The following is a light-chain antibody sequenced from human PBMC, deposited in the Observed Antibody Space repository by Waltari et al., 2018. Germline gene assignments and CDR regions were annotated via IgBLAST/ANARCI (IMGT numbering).Light chain of an antibody. V-gene: IGLV2-8*01. Sequence: QSALTPPPSASGSPGQSVTISCTGTGRGGSVPWYQQLPGKAPKLLIYEVSKRPSGVPDRFSGSKSGNTASLTVSGLQAEDEGDYYCSSDAVSNNFYDFGSGTKVTVL. J-gene: IGLJ1*01. CDR1: GRGGS. CDR3: SSDAVSNNFYD. CDR2: EVS.